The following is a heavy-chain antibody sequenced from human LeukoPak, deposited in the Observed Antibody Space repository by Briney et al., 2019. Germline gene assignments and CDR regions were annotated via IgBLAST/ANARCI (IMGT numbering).Heavy chain of an antibody. D-gene: IGHD1-7*01. V-gene: IGHV1-69*13. CDR2: IIPIFGTA. Sequence: ASVKVSCKASGGTFSSYAISWVRQAPGQGLEWMGGIIPIFGTANYAQKFQGRVTITADESTSTAYMELSGLRSEDTAVYYCARVRRMAGTTNYPTPHFDYWDQGTLVTVSS. CDR1: GGTFSSYA. CDR3: ARVRRMAGTTNYPTPHFDY. J-gene: IGHJ4*02.